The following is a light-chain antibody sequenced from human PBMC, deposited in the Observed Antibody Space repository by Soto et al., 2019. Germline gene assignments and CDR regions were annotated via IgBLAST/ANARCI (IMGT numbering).Light chain of an antibody. CDR1: TGAVTSGHY. Sequence: QAVVTQEPSLTVSPGGTVTLTGGSSTGAVTSGHYPYWFQQKPGQAPRTLIYDTSNKHSWTPARFLGSLLGGKAALTLSGAQPEDEAEYYCLLSYSGGLWVFGGGTKVTVL. CDR2: DTS. J-gene: IGLJ3*02. V-gene: IGLV7-46*01. CDR3: LLSYSGGLWV.